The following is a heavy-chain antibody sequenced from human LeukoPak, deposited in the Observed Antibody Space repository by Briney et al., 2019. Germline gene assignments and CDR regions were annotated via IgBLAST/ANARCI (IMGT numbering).Heavy chain of an antibody. Sequence: PGGSLRLSCAASGFTFDDYAMHWVRQAPGKGLEWVSGISWNSGSIGYADSVKGRFTIPRDNAKNSLYLQMNSLRAEDTALYYCAKSALVVVAATGNAFDIWGQGTMVTVSS. CDR3: AKSALVVVAATGNAFDI. CDR2: ISWNSGSI. D-gene: IGHD2-15*01. J-gene: IGHJ3*02. V-gene: IGHV3-9*01. CDR1: GFTFDDYA.